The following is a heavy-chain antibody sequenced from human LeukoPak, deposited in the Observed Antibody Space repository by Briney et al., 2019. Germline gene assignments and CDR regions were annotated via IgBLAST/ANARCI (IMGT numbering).Heavy chain of an antibody. CDR2: MNPNSGNT. V-gene: IGHV1-8*02. D-gene: IGHD2-2*01. Sequence: ASVKVSCKASGGTFSSYAISWVRQATGQGLEWMGWMNPNSGNTGYAQKFQGRVTMTRNTSISTAYMELSSLRSEDTAVYYCAREITKDCSSTSCYLFYYYYYGMDVWGQGTTVTVSS. CDR3: AREITKDCSSTSCYLFYYYYYGMDV. J-gene: IGHJ6*02. CDR1: GGTFSSYA.